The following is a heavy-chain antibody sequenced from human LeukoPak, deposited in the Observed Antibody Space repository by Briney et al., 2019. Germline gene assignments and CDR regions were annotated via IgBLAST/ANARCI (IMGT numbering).Heavy chain of an antibody. CDR1: GGTFSSYA. V-gene: IGHV1-46*01. Sequence: GASVKVSCKASGGTFSSYAISWVRQAPGQGLEWMGIINPSGGSTSYAQKFQGRVTMTRDMSTSTVYMELSSLRSEDTAVYYCARDQVNSSSWLQHWGQGTLVTVSS. CDR2: INPSGGST. CDR3: ARDQVNSSSWLQH. J-gene: IGHJ1*01. D-gene: IGHD6-13*01.